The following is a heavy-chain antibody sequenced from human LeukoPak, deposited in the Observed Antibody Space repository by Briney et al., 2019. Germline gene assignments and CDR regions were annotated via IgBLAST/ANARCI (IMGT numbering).Heavy chain of an antibody. CDR3: ARVISGTLLWF. Sequence: SVKVSCKASGGTFSSYAITWVRQAPGLGLEWMGRIIPTLEVANYAHKFQGRVTITANKSTSTAYMELSSLRPEDTAVYYGARVISGTLLWFWGQGTLVTVSS. CDR2: IIPTLEVA. V-gene: IGHV1-69*04. CDR1: GGTFSSYA. D-gene: IGHD1-14*01. J-gene: IGHJ4*02.